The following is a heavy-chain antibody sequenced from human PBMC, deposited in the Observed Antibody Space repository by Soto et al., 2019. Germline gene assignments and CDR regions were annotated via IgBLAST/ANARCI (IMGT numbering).Heavy chain of an antibody. CDR3: ARDLFGSSRECYYYYVMDV. CDR2: IYYSGST. V-gene: IGHV4-59*01. D-gene: IGHD3-10*02. CDR1: GGSISSYC. J-gene: IGHJ6*02. Sequence: PAETLALTCTVSGGSISSYCGSWIRQPPGKGLEWIGYIYYSGSTNYNPSLKSRVTISVDTSKNQFSLKLSSVTAADTAVYYCARDLFGSSRECYYYYVMDVWGQGTTVTVSS.